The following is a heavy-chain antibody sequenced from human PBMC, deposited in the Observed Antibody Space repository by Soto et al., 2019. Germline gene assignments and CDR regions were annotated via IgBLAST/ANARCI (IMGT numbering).Heavy chain of an antibody. CDR3: AKVTRRITMVRGAEAADY. CDR1: GFTFSSYA. J-gene: IGHJ4*02. D-gene: IGHD3-10*01. CDR2: ISGSGGST. Sequence: GGSLRLSCAASGFTFSSYAMSWVRQAPGKGLEWVSAISGSGGSTYYAASGKGRFTISRDNSKNTLYLQMNSLRAEDTAVYYCAKVTRRITMVRGAEAADYWGQGTLVTVSS. V-gene: IGHV3-23*01.